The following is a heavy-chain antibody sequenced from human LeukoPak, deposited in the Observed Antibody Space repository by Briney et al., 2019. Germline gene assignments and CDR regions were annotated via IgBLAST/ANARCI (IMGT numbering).Heavy chain of an antibody. V-gene: IGHV4-34*01. CDR2: INHSGST. D-gene: IGHD3-9*01. CDR3: ARDDILTGSGGL. J-gene: IGHJ3*01. CDR1: GGSFSGYY. Sequence: SETLSLTCAVYGGSFSGYYWSWIRQPPGKGLEWIGEINHSGSTNYNPSLKSRVTISVDTSKNQFSLKLSSVTAADTAVYYCARDDILTGSGGLWGQGTMVTVSS.